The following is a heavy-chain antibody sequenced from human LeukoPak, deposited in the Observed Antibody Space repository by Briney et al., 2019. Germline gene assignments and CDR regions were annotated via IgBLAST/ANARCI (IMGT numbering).Heavy chain of an antibody. CDR3: ARGLKWELLRGYYYYGMDV. Sequence: SETLSLTCAVYGGSFSGYYWSWIRQPPGKGLEWIGEINHSGSTNYNPSLKSRVTISVDTSKNQFSLKLSSVTAADTAAYYCARGLKWELLRGYYYYGMDVWGQGTTVTVSS. J-gene: IGHJ6*02. CDR1: GGSFSGYY. D-gene: IGHD1-26*01. CDR2: INHSGST. V-gene: IGHV4-34*01.